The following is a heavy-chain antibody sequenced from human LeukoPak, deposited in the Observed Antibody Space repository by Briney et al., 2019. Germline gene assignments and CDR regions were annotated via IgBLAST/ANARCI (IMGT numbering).Heavy chain of an antibody. CDR1: GFTFSSYS. D-gene: IGHD3-16*02. CDR3: AKDLEVMITFGGVIVDY. Sequence: GGSLRLSCAASGFTFSSYSMNWVRQAPGKGLEWVSSISSSSSYIYYADSVKGRFTISRDNAKNSLYLQMNSLRAEDTAVYYCAKDLEVMITFGGVIVDYWGQGTLVTVSS. V-gene: IGHV3-21*04. CDR2: ISSSSSYI. J-gene: IGHJ4*02.